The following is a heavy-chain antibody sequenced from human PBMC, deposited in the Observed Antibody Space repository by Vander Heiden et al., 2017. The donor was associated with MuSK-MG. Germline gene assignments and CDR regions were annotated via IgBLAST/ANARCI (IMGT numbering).Heavy chain of an antibody. Sequence: QLQLQESGPGLVKPSETLSLTCTVPGGSLRSSSYYWGCIRQPPGKGLEWIGSIYYSGSTYYNPSLKSRVTISVDTSKNQFSLKLSSVTAADTAVYYCARLYDFLDPWGQGTLVTVSS. D-gene: IGHD3-3*01. CDR2: IYYSGST. V-gene: IGHV4-39*01. CDR1: GGSLRSSSYY. J-gene: IGHJ5*02. CDR3: ARLYDFLDP.